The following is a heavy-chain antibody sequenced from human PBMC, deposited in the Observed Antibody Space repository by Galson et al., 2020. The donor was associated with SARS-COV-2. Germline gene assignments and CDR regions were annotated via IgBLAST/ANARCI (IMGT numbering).Heavy chain of an antibody. Sequence: GESLKISCGGSGFTFSTAPMHWVRQAPGKGLEWVAYVSYEGSNIFYADSVKGRFTISRDNSKNTLYLEMKRLKSADTAVYYCARGGAVVSIAAHYYHYGMDVWGQGTTVTVSS. CDR3: ARGGAVVSIAAHYYHYGMDV. D-gene: IGHD2-15*01. CDR2: VSYEGSNI. CDR1: GFTFSTAP. V-gene: IGHV3-30-3*01. J-gene: IGHJ6*02.